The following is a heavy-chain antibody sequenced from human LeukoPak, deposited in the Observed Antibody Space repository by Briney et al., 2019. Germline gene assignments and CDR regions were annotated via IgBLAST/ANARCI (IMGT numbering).Heavy chain of an antibody. D-gene: IGHD3-22*01. CDR2: IYSGGST. V-gene: IGHV3-66*01. CDR3: ARDPRYYYDSSGYAFDI. Sequence: GGSLRLSCAASGFTVSSNYMSWVRQAPGKGLEWVSVIYSGGSTYYADSVKGRFTISRDNSKNTLYLQMNSLRAEDTAVYYCARDPRYYYDSSGYAFDIWGQGTMVTVSS. CDR1: GFTVSSNY. J-gene: IGHJ3*02.